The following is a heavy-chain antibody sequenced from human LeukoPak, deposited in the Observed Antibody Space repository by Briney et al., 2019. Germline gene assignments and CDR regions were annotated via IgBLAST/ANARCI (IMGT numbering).Heavy chain of an antibody. J-gene: IGHJ4*02. D-gene: IGHD3-22*01. CDR2: LSYGGGT. CDR1: GGSVSSSSYY. V-gene: IGHV4-39*01. CDR3: ARRSYDGRGYYYVDY. Sequence: PSETLSLTCTVSGGSVSSSSYYWGWVRQPPGKGLEWIGSLSYGGGTHYTPSFKSRVTISVETSKNQFSLTLNSMTATDTAVYYCARRSYDGRGYYYVDYWGQGTLVTVSS.